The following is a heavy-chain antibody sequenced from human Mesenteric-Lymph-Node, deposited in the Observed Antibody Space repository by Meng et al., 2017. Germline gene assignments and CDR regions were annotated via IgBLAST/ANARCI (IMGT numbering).Heavy chain of an antibody. CDR3: ARDNCGSSGWEGGFDY. V-gene: IGHV4-39*07. Sequence: SETLSLTCTVSGGSISSSSYYWGWIRQPPGKGLEWIGSIYYSGSTYYNPSLKSRVTISVDTSKNQFSLKLSSVTAADTAVYYCARDNCGSSGWEGGFDYWGQGTLVTVSS. D-gene: IGHD6-19*01. J-gene: IGHJ4*02. CDR1: GGSISSSSYY. CDR2: IYYSGST.